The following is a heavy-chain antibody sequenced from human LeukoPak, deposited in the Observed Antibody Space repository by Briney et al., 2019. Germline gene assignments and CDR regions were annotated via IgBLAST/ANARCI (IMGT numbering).Heavy chain of an antibody. Sequence: PSQTLSLTCTVSGGSISSGSYYWSWIRQPPGKGLEWIGHIYYSGSTYYNPSLKSRVSISADTSQNQFSLKLSSVTAADTAVYYCARVPGEGSGYPYFDSWGQGAMVTVSS. CDR2: IYYSGST. CDR1: GGSISSGSYY. V-gene: IGHV4-30-4*08. CDR3: ARVPGEGSGYPYFDS. D-gene: IGHD3-22*01. J-gene: IGHJ4*02.